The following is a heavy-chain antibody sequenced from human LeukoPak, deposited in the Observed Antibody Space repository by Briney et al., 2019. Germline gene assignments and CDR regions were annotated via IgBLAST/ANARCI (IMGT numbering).Heavy chain of an antibody. CDR2: IIPIFGTA. CDR1: GGTFSSYA. D-gene: IGHD6-25*01. Sequence: SVKVSCKASGGTFSSYAISWVRQAPGQGLEWMGGIIPIFGTANYAQKFQGRVTITTDESTSTAYMELSSLRSEDTAVYYCARDAATALHFDYWGQGTLVTVSS. CDR3: ARDAATALHFDY. J-gene: IGHJ4*02. V-gene: IGHV1-69*05.